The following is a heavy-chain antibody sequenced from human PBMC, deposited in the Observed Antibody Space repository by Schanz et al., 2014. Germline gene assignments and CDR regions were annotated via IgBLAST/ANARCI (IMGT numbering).Heavy chain of an antibody. CDR3: ARDTTWRLDL. V-gene: IGHV4-61*02. J-gene: IGHJ2*01. D-gene: IGHD1-1*01. CDR2: VFPNGIT. Sequence: QVQLQESGPGLVKPSQTLSLTCTVSGGSIRSGTYYWSWIRQPAGKALEWVGRVFPNGITNYNPSLKSRFTISLYTTKNQFYLSLPSRAAADTAVYYCARDTTWRLDLWGRGTLVTVSS. CDR1: GGSIRSGTYY.